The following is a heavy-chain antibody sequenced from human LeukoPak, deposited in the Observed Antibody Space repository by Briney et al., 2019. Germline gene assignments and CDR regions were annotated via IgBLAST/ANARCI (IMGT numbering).Heavy chain of an antibody. V-gene: IGHV4-59*01. CDR2: IYYSGST. D-gene: IGHD3-22*01. CDR1: GGSISSYY. J-gene: IGHJ4*02. Sequence: SETLSLTCTVSGGSISSYYWSWIRQPPGKGLEWIGYIYYSGSTNYNPSLKSRVTISIDTSKNQFSLKLSSVTTADTAVYHCAGWSGSGYPFDYWGQGTLVTVSS. CDR3: AGWSGSGYPFDY.